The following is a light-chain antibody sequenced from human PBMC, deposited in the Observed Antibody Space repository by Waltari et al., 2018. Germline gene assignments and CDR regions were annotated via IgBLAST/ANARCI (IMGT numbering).Light chain of an antibody. Sequence: QSALTPPAPVSGPPGQSITISSTGTSCVVANYKRVTWYQQPPGKAPKLMIYAVRKRPAGVSDRLSGYESGDIASLTISGRQPEDEAEYFCSSYAGSSKGVFGGGTKVTVL. V-gene: IGLV2-23*02. CDR3: SSYAGSSKGV. J-gene: IGLJ2*01. CDR2: AVR. CDR1: SCVVANYKR.